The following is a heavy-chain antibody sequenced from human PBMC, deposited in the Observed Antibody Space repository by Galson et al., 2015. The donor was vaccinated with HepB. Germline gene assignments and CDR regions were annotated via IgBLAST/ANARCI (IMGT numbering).Heavy chain of an antibody. J-gene: IGHJ4*02. CDR3: AHSVTLAYYDFWSGFDY. D-gene: IGHD3-3*01. CDR2: IYWDDDK. V-gene: IGHV2-5*02. CDR1: GFSLSTSGVG. Sequence: PALVKPTQTLTLTCTFSGFSLSTSGVGVGWIRQPPGKALEWLALIYWDDDKRYSPSLKSRLTITKDTSKNQVVLTMTNMDPVDTATYYCAHSVTLAYYDFWSGFDYWGQGTLVTVSS.